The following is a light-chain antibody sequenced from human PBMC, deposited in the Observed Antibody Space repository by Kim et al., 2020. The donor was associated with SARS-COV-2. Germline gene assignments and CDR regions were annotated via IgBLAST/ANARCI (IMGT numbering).Light chain of an antibody. CDR3: TSPTSASTRWV. J-gene: IGLJ3*02. V-gene: IGLV2-14*03. Sequence: SVSWYQHHPGKAPRLIIYDVSQRPSGVSDRFSGSKSGYTASLTISGLLAEDEADYYCTSPTSASTRWVFGGGTKLTVL. CDR2: DVS. CDR1: S.